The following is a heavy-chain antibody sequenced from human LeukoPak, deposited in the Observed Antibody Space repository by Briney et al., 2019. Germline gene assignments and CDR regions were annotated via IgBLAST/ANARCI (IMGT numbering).Heavy chain of an antibody. CDR2: IYSGGRT. CDR1: GFTVSSNY. D-gene: IGHD3-22*01. CDR3: AREGGAYYTSSGYSV. J-gene: IGHJ3*01. Sequence: GGSLRLSCAVSGFTVSSNYMSWVRQAPGKGLEWVSIIYSGGRTDYADSVKGRFTISRDNSKKTLYLQMNSLRAEDTAVYYCAREGGAYYTSSGYSVWGQGTMVTVSS. V-gene: IGHV3-66*01.